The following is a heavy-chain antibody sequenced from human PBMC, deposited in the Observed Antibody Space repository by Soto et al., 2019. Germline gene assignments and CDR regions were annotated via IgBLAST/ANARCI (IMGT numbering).Heavy chain of an antibody. D-gene: IGHD3-22*01. Sequence: GGALRLSCAASGFTFTSYAMSWVRQAPGKGLEWVSAITSGGGSTAYYADSVKGRFTISRDNSNNTVFLQMNSLRAEDTALYYCAKVRVILVARGYFDLWGRGTLVTVSS. CDR3: AKVRVILVARGYFDL. V-gene: IGHV3-23*01. J-gene: IGHJ2*01. CDR1: GFTFTSYA. CDR2: TSGGGSTA.